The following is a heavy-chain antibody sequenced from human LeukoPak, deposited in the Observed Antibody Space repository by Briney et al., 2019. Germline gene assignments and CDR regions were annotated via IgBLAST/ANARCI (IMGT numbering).Heavy chain of an antibody. J-gene: IGHJ4*02. D-gene: IGHD4-17*01. V-gene: IGHV3-30*02. CDR2: IRYDGSNK. CDR3: ANPYGDYGSNFDY. CDR1: GFTFSSYG. Sequence: PGGSLRLSCAASGFTFSSYGMHWVRQAPGKGLEWVAFIRYDGSNKYYADSVKGRFTISRDNSKNKLYLQMNSLRAEDTAVYYCANPYGDYGSNFDYWGQGTLVTVSS.